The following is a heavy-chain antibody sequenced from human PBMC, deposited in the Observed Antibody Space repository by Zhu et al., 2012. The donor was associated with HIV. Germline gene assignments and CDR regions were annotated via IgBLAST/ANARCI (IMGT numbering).Heavy chain of an antibody. V-gene: IGHV4-30-2*01. CDR3: AGYDYGDFGGPTQNAFHI. J-gene: IGHJ3*02. D-gene: IGHD4-17*01. Sequence: QVQLQESASGLVKPSQTLSLTCTVSGGSISSGGYSWSWIRQPPGKGLEWIGYIYSSGRPYYNPSLKSRVTISLDRSTNQFSLKLSSVTAADTAVYYCAGYDYGDFGGPTQNAFHIWGQGTLVPVSS. CDR2: IYSSGRP. CDR1: GGSISSGGYS.